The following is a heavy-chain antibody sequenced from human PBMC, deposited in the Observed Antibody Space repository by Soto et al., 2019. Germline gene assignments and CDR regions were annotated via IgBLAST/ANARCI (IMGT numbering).Heavy chain of an antibody. V-gene: IGHV3-73*01. CDR2: IRSKANSYAT. J-gene: IGHJ6*03. CDR3: TSRSITIFGVVTQPGWDYYYMDV. D-gene: IGHD3-3*01. Sequence: GGSLRLSCAASGFTFSGSAMHWVRQASGKGLEWVGRIRSKANSYATAYAASVKGRFTISRDDSKNTAYLQMNSLKTEDTAVYYCTSRSITIFGVVTQPGWDYYYMDVWGKGTTVTVSS. CDR1: GFTFSGSA.